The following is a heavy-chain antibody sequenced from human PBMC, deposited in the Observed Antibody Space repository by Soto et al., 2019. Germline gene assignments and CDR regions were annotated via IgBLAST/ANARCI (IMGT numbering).Heavy chain of an antibody. Sequence: SETLSLTCSVSGESFSGYYWSWIRQPPGKGLEWIGQIFDGGGTNYSPSLKSRVTISVDTSKNQFSLELSSVTAADTAVYYCARGRDEDIVVVVAAKEFDYWGQGTLVTVSS. CDR2: IFDGGGT. V-gene: IGHV4-34*01. D-gene: IGHD2-15*01. CDR1: GESFSGYY. J-gene: IGHJ4*02. CDR3: ARGRDEDIVVVVAAKEFDY.